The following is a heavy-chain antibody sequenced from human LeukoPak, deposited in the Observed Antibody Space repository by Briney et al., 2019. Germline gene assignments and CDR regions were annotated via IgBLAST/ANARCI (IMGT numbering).Heavy chain of an antibody. CDR3: ARGGGYSYDSLDY. CDR1: GFTFSSSW. CDR2: INGDGRST. J-gene: IGHJ4*02. Sequence: GGSLRLSCAASGFTFSSSWMHWVRQAPGKGLVWVSRINGDGRSTSYADSVKGRFTISRDNAKNTLYLQMNSLRAEDTAVYYCARGGGYSYDSLDYWGQGTLVTVSS. D-gene: IGHD5-18*01. V-gene: IGHV3-74*01.